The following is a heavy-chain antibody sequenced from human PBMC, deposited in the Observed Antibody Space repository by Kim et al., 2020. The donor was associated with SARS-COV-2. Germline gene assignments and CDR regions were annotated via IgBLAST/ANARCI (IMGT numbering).Heavy chain of an antibody. CDR1: GYTFTSYD. CDR3: ARGGFFVAAIDY. Sequence: ASVKVSCKASGYTFTSYDINWVRQATGQGLEWMGWMNPNSGNTGYAQKFQGRVTMTRNTSISTAYMELSSRRPEDTAGYYGARGGFFVAAIDYWGQGTL. J-gene: IGHJ4*02. V-gene: IGHV1-8*01. CDR2: MNPNSGNT. D-gene: IGHD6-13*01.